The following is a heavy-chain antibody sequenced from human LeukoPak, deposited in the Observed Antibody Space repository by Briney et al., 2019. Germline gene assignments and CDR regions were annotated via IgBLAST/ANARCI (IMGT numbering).Heavy chain of an antibody. CDR2: INPNSGGT. V-gene: IGHV1-2*02. CDR1: GYTFTGYY. D-gene: IGHD3-3*01. Sequence: ASVKVPCKASGYTFTGYYMHWVRQAPGQGLEWMGWINPNSGGTNYAQKFQGRVTMTRDTSISTAYMELSRLRSEDTAVYYCASNRKGYDFWSGYSRWYMDVWGKGTTVTVSS. CDR3: ASNRKGYDFWSGYSRWYMDV. J-gene: IGHJ6*03.